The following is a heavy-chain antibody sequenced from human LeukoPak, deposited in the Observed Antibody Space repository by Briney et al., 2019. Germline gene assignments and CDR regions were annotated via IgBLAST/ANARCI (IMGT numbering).Heavy chain of an antibody. CDR2: IYYRGST. D-gene: IGHD6-19*01. CDR1: GGSISSGDYY. J-gene: IGHJ1*01. CDR3: ATIVPVAGKGYFQH. V-gene: IGHV4-61*08. Sequence: PSETLSLTCTVSGGSISSGDYYWSWIRQPPGKGLEWIGYIYYRGSTNYNPSLKSRVTISVDTSKNQFSLKLSSVTAADTAVYYCATIVPVAGKGYFQHWGQGTLVTVSS.